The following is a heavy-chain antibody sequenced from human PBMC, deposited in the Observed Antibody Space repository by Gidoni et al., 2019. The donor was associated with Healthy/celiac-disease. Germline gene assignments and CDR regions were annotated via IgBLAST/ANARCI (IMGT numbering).Heavy chain of an antibody. CDR1: GYSFTSDW. D-gene: IGHD3-10*01. Sequence: EVQLVQSGPEVKQPGESLKIPCKGSGYSFTSDWIGWGRQMPGKGLEWMGIIYPGDSDTRYSPSFTGQVTISADKSISTAYLQWSSLKASDTAMYYCARLEPYYYGSYWGQGTLVTVSS. J-gene: IGHJ4*02. V-gene: IGHV5-51*01. CDR3: ARLEPYYYGSY. CDR2: IYPGDSDT.